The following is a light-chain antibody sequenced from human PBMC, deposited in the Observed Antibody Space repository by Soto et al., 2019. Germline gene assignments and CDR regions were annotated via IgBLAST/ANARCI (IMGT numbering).Light chain of an antibody. J-gene: IGLJ1*01. Sequence: QSALTQPASVYGSPGQSITISCTGTSSDVGGYNYVSWYQQHPGKAPKLMIYEVSNRPSGVYNRFSGSKSGNTDSLTISGLQAEDEADYYCSSYTSSSTLYVFGTGTKVTVL. CDR1: SSDVGGYNY. CDR2: EVS. V-gene: IGLV2-14*01. CDR3: SSYTSSSTLYV.